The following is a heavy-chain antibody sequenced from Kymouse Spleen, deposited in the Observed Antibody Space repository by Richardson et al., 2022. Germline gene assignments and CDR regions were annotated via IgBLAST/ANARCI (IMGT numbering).Heavy chain of an antibody. J-gene: IGHJ6*02. CDR1: GGSFSGYY. CDR3: ARGDYYGSGSSGMDV. CDR2: INHSGST. V-gene: IGHV4-34*01. Sequence: QVQLQQWGAGLLKPSETLSLTCAVYGGSFSGYYWSWIRQPPGKGLEWIGEINHSGSTNYNPSLKSRVTISVDTSKNQFSLKLSSVTAADTAVYYCARGDYYGSGSSGMDVWGQGTTVTVSS. D-gene: IGHD3-10*01.